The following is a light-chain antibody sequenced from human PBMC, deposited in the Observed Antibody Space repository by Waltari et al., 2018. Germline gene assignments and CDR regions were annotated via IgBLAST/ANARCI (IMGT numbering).Light chain of an antibody. V-gene: IGKV3-11*01. CDR1: QTINNY. CDR3: QRRSNWPPTLT. CDR2: DAS. J-gene: IGKJ4*01. Sequence: EIVLTQSPATLSLSPRERATLYCRASQTINNYLAWYQQRPGQAPRLLIYDASTRATGIPARFSGSGSGTDFTLTISSLEPEDFAIYYCQRRSNWPPTLTFGGGTKVEIK.